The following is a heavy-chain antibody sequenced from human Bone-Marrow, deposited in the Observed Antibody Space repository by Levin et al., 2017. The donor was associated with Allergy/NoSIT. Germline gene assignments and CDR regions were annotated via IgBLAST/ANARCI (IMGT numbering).Heavy chain of an antibody. CDR3: SRRPHYYDSRVYYGSHAFDI. Sequence: ASVKVSCKASGYSFTGFYLHWIRQAPRQGKERMGWISTNSGGTKYAQKCQGRVTMSRDTSISTAYMELSRLRSNDTAVYYCSRRPHYYDSRVYYGSHAFDIWGQGTMVTVSS. J-gene: IGHJ3*02. CDR1: GYSFTGFY. D-gene: IGHD3-22*01. V-gene: IGHV1-2*02. CDR2: ISTNSGGT.